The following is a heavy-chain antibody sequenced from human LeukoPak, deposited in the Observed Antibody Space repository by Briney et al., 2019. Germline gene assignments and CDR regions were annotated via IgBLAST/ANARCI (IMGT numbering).Heavy chain of an antibody. D-gene: IGHD6-13*01. Sequence: PGRSLRLSCAASGFTFDDYAMHWVRQAPGKGLEWVSGISWNSGSIGYADSVKGRFTISRDNAKNSLYLQMNSLRAENTAVYYCARDGMWAAAGTFDYWGQGTLVTVSS. V-gene: IGHV3-9*01. CDR3: ARDGMWAAAGTFDY. CDR1: GFTFDDYA. CDR2: ISWNSGSI. J-gene: IGHJ4*02.